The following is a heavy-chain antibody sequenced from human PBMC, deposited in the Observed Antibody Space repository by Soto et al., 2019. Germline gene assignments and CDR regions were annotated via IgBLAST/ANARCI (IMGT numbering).Heavy chain of an antibody. D-gene: IGHD6-13*01. CDR3: ARVVFSSSWDYCCMDV. V-gene: IGHV1-18*01. Sequence: ASVKVSCKASGYTFTSYGISWVRQAPGQGLEWMGWISAYNGNTNYTQKLQGRVTMTTDTSTSTAYMELRSLRSDDTAVYYCARVVFSSSWDYCCMDVWGQGTMVTVSS. J-gene: IGHJ6*02. CDR2: ISAYNGNT. CDR1: GYTFTSYG.